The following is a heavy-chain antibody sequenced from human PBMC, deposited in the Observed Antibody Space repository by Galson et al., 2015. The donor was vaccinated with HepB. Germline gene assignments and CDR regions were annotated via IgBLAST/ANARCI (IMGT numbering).Heavy chain of an antibody. Sequence: SLRLSCAASGFTFSGYSMNWVRQAPGKGLEWVSYISSSSSSVYYADSVKRRFTISRDNAKNSLFLEMNSLRDEDTAVYYCAREGYSGSNDPLEAFDIWGQGTMVTVSS. CDR2: ISSSSSSV. CDR1: GFTFSGYS. J-gene: IGHJ3*02. CDR3: AREGYSGSNDPLEAFDI. V-gene: IGHV3-48*02. D-gene: IGHD1-26*01.